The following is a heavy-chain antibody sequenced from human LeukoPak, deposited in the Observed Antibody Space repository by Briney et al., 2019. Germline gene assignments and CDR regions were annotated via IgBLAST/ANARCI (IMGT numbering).Heavy chain of an antibody. D-gene: IGHD3-22*01. Sequence: PVGSLRLSCAASGFTFTTYWMNWVRQAPGKGLEWVANIKQDGSEKYYVDSVKGRFTISRDNAKNSVYLQMNSLRAEDTAVYYCARALYDSSGYFYHWGQGTLVTVSS. CDR1: GFTFTTYW. CDR3: ARALYDSSGYFYH. J-gene: IGHJ4*02. V-gene: IGHV3-7*01. CDR2: IKQDGSEK.